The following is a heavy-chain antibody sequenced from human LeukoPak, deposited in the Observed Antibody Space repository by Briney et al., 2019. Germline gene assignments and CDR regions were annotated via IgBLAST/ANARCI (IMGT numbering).Heavy chain of an antibody. CDR1: GYSISSGYY. Sequence: SETLSLTCTVSGYSISSGYYWGWIRQPPGKGLEWIGNIYYSGSTYYNASLQSRVTISIDTSKNQFSLRLNSVTAADTAMYYCAKSGGYGLIDYWGQGTLVTVSS. V-gene: IGHV4-38-2*02. J-gene: IGHJ4*02. CDR3: AKSGGYGLIDY. D-gene: IGHD1-26*01. CDR2: IYYSGST.